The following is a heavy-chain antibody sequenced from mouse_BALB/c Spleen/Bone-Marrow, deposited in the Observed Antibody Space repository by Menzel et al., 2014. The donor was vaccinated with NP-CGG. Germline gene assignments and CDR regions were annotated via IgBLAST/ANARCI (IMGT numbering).Heavy chain of an antibody. Sequence: EVQLQQSGPDLVKPGASVKMSCKASGYTFTDHYMKWVKQSHGKRLEWIGDINLNNGNTFYNQKFKGKASLTVDKSSTPAYMQLNSLTSEDSAVYYCARSRAMDYWGQGTSVTVSS. V-gene: IGHV1-26*01. CDR3: ARSRAMDY. CDR1: GYTFTDHY. J-gene: IGHJ4*01. CDR2: INLNNGNT.